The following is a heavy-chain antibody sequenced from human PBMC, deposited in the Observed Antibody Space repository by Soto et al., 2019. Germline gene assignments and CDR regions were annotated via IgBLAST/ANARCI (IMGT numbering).Heavy chain of an antibody. CDR3: AREFLYDRSGYGY. J-gene: IGHJ4*02. Sequence: QVQLVQSGAEVKKPGASVKASCKASGYTFTSYAMHWVRQAPGQRLEWMGWINAGNGNTKYSQKFQGRVNITRDTSASTAYMELSSLRSEDTAVYYCAREFLYDRSGYGYWGQGTLVTVSS. CDR1: GYTFTSYA. CDR2: INAGNGNT. D-gene: IGHD3-22*01. V-gene: IGHV1-3*01.